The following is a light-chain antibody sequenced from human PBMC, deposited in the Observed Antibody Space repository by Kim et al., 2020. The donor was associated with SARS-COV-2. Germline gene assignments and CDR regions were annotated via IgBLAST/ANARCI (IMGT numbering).Light chain of an antibody. CDR2: KAS. CDR3: QQYDTYHT. Sequence: LSACVGDSGTITCRASQNINNWLAWYQLRPGRAPKLLIYKASNLESGVPSRFSGSGSGTEFTLTIYSLQPDDFATYYCQQYDTYHTFGQGTKLEI. CDR1: QNINNW. J-gene: IGKJ2*01. V-gene: IGKV1-5*03.